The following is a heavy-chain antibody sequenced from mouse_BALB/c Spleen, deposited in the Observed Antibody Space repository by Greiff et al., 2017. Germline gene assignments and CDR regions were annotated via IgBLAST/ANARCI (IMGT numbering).Heavy chain of an antibody. CDR3: ARDDYYAMDY. Sequence: QVQLQQPGAELVKPGASVKLSCKASGYTFTSYWMHWVKQRPGQGLEWIGEITTSNGRTNYNETFKSKDTLTVDKSSSSAYMQLSSLTSEDSAVYYCARDDYYAMDYWGQGTSVTVSS. CDR2: ITTSNGRT. J-gene: IGHJ4*01. V-gene: IGHV1S81*02. CDR1: GYTFTSYW.